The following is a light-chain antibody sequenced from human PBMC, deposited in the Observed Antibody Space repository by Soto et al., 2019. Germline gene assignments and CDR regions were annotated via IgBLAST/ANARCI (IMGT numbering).Light chain of an antibody. J-gene: IGKJ1*01. CDR3: QQYNNWPLGT. Sequence: ETAMTQSPVTLSLSPRERATLSCRASQTVGDNVAWYRQKPGQPPSLLIYGASTRAPGVPARFSGSGSGTDFFLTISSLQSEDFGFYYCQQYNNWPLGTFGQGTRVEI. V-gene: IGKV3-15*01. CDR1: QTVGDN. CDR2: GAS.